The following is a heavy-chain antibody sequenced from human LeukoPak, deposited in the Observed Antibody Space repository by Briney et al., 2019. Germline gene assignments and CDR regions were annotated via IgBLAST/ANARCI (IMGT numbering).Heavy chain of an antibody. CDR1: GFTFSSSS. D-gene: IGHD6-6*01. CDR2: INRVGSST. Sequence: GGSLRLSCATSGFTFSSSSMHWVRQPPGKGLVWVSLINRVGSSTLYADSVKGRFTISRDNAKNTLYLHMNSLRAEDTAIYYCARALGSVADFWGQGTMVTVSS. J-gene: IGHJ4*02. CDR3: ARALGSVADF. V-gene: IGHV3-74*01.